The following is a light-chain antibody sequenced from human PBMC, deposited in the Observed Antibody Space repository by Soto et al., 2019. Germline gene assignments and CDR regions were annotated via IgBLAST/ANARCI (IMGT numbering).Light chain of an antibody. CDR3: QQYYSTPPT. V-gene: IGKV4-1*01. Sequence: DIVMTQSPDSLAVSLGERATINCKSSQSVLYSSNNNNYLAWYQQKPGQPPKQLIYWASTRESGVPDRFSGSGSGTDFTLTISSLQAEDVAVYYCQQYYSTPPTFGQGTKVEIK. J-gene: IGKJ1*01. CDR1: QSVLYSSNNNNY. CDR2: WAS.